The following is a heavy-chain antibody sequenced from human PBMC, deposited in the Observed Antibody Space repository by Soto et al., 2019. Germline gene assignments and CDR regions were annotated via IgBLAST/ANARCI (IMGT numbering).Heavy chain of an antibody. J-gene: IGHJ6*02. Sequence: QVQLVESGGGVVQPGRSLRLSCAASGFTFSSYGMHWVRQAPGKGLEWVAVISYDGSNKYYADSVKGRFTISRDNSKNTLYLQMNSLRAEDTAVYYCAKRQGGYSYGYCYYGMDVWGQGTTVTVSS. D-gene: IGHD5-18*01. CDR3: AKRQGGYSYGYCYYGMDV. CDR2: ISYDGSNK. CDR1: GFTFSSYG. V-gene: IGHV3-30*18.